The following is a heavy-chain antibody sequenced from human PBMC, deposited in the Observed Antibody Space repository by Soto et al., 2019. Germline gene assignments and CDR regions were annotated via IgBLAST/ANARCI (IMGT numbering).Heavy chain of an antibody. CDR3: ARASITMIVVVDSPDY. Sequence: GGSLRLSCAASGFTFSSYAMHWVRQAPGKGLEWVAVISYDGSNKYYADSVKGRFTISRDNSKNTLYLQMNSLRAEDTAVYYCARASITMIVVVDSPDYWGQGTLVTVSS. J-gene: IGHJ4*02. D-gene: IGHD3-22*01. CDR1: GFTFSSYA. V-gene: IGHV3-30-3*01. CDR2: ISYDGSNK.